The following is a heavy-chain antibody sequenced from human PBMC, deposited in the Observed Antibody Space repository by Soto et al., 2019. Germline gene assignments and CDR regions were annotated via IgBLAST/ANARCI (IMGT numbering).Heavy chain of an antibody. J-gene: IGHJ5*02. CDR3: ARAWTAGAGWANCFDL. D-gene: IGHD6-13*01. V-gene: IGHV4-31*03. CDR1: GGSISGVGYY. CDR2: IHHSGTT. Sequence: QLQLQESGPGLVEPSQTLSLTCTVSGGSISGVGYYWGWIRQHPGKGLEWIGYIHHSGTTYYNPSLKSRLTISVDTSKTQFSLKLSSVTAADTAVYYCARAWTAGAGWANCFDLWGQGTLVTVSS.